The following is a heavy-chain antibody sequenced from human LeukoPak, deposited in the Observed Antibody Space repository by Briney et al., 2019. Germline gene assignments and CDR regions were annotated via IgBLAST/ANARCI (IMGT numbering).Heavy chain of an antibody. CDR2: THYSGIT. J-gene: IGHJ6*02. Sequence: SETLSLTCSVSGDSMNNFYWTWVRQPPGKGLEWIGNTHYSGITNYNASLKSRVTISVDTSKNQFSLKLTSVTAADTAVYYCARDDSRDGTNYNYYGVDVWGQGTTVTVSS. CDR3: ARDDSRDGTNYNYYGVDV. CDR1: GDSMNNFY. V-gene: IGHV4-59*01. D-gene: IGHD5-24*01.